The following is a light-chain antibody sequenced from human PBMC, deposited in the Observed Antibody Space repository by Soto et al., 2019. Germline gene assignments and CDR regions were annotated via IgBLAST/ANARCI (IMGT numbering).Light chain of an antibody. J-gene: IGLJ1*01. Sequence: SVLTQPAAGYGSPGQSITISCTGTSSDVGSYNLVSWYQQHPGKAPKLMIYEVSKRPSGVSNRFSGSKSGNTASLTISGLQAEDEADYYCCSYAGSSTFYVFGTGTKVTVL. CDR1: SSDVGSYNL. V-gene: IGLV2-23*02. CDR2: EVS. CDR3: CSYAGSSTFYV.